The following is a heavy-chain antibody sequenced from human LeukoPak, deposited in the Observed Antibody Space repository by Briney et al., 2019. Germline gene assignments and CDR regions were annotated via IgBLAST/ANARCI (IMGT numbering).Heavy chain of an antibody. V-gene: IGHV3-7*01. Sequence: GGSLRLSCAASGFTFSSYAMHWVRQAPGKGLEWVANIKQDGSEKYYVDSVKGRFTISRDNAKNSLYLQMNSLRAEDTAVYYCARDLIYYFDYWGQGTLVTVSS. J-gene: IGHJ4*02. D-gene: IGHD3-16*01. CDR1: GFTFSSYA. CDR3: ARDLIYYFDY. CDR2: IKQDGSEK.